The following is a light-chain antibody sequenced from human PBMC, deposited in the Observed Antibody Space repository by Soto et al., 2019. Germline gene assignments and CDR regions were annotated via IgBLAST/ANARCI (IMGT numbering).Light chain of an antibody. CDR2: DAS. V-gene: IGKV3-20*01. Sequence: EIVMTQSPATLSVSPGERATLSCRASQSVTGSYLAWYQQKPGQAPRLLIYDASSRATGIPDRFSGSGSGTDFTLTISRLEPEDFALYYCQQSGSSPRTFGQGTKVDIK. CDR1: QSVTGSY. CDR3: QQSGSSPRT. J-gene: IGKJ1*01.